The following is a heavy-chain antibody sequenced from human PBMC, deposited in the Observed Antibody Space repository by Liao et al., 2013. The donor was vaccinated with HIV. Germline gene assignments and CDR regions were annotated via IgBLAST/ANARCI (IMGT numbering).Heavy chain of an antibody. CDR1: GGSISGGRYY. Sequence: QVQLQESGPGLVKPSQTLSLTCTVSGGSISGGRYYWSWIRQPAGEGLEWIGRIYTTGSTNYNPSLKSRVTISLDTSKNQFSLKLSSVTAADTAVYFCARDGRNWDQYFDYWGQGTLVTVSS. J-gene: IGHJ4*02. V-gene: IGHV4-61*02. CDR2: IYTTGST. CDR3: ARDGRNWDQYFDY. D-gene: IGHD7-27*01.